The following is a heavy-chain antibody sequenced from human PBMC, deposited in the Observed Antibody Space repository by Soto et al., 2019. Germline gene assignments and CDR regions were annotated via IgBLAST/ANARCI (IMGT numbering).Heavy chain of an antibody. CDR2: IIPIFGAA. V-gene: IGHV1-69*13. J-gene: IGHJ4*02. D-gene: IGHD1-26*01. Sequence: ASVKVSCKASGGTFSSYAISWVRQATGQGLEWMGGIIPIFGAANYAQKFQGRVTITADESTSTAYMELSSLRSEDTAVYYCAWSYSGTTNRDRPDYWGQGTLVTVSS. CDR3: AWSYSGTTNRDRPDY. CDR1: GGTFSSYA.